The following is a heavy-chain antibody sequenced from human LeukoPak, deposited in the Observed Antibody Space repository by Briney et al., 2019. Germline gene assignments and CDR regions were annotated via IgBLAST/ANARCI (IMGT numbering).Heavy chain of an antibody. CDR2: ISYDGSNK. CDR1: GFTFSSYG. CDR3: AKDRGEQLYDY. D-gene: IGHD6-6*01. V-gene: IGHV3-30*18. J-gene: IGHJ4*02. Sequence: GRSPRLSCAASGFTFSSYGMHWVRQAPGKGLEWVAVISYDGSNKYYADSVKGRFTISRDNSKNTLYLQMDSLRAEDTAVCYCAKDRGEQLYDYWGQGTLVTVSS.